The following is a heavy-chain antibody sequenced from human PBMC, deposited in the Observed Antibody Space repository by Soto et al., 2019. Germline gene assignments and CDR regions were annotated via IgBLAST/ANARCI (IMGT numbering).Heavy chain of an antibody. CDR1: GFPFGENA. CDR2: ISDSGATT. J-gene: IGHJ4*02. CDR3: AKEDTSSGSLDY. D-gene: IGHD6-19*01. Sequence: GGSLRLACAASGFPFGENAMSWVRQAPGKGLEWVSGISDSGATTYYADSVRGRFTISRDNSKNTLYLQMKSLRAEDSASYYCAKEDTSSGSLDYWGQGALVTVSS. V-gene: IGHV3-23*01.